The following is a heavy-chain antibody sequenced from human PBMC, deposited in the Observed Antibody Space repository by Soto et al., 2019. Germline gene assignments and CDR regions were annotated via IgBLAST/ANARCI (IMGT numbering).Heavy chain of an antibody. CDR3: TRERYSSSPYYYGMDV. CDR1: GFTFGDYA. D-gene: IGHD6-6*01. CDR2: IRSKAYGGTT. V-gene: IGHV3-49*04. J-gene: IGHJ6*02. Sequence: SGGSLRLSCTASGFTFGDYAMSWVRQAPGKGLEWVGFIRSKAYGGTTEYAASVKGRFTISRDDSKSIAYLQMNSLKTEDTAVYYCTRERYSSSPYYYGMDVWGQGTTVTVS.